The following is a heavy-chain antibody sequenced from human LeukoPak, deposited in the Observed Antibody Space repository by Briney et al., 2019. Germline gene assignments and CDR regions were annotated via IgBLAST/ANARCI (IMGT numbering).Heavy chain of an antibody. Sequence: GASVKVSCKASGGTFSNYAISWVRQAPGQGLEWMGRIIPILGIANYAQKFQGRVTITADKSTSTAYMELSSLRSEDTAVYYCARAKYCSGGSCYSGIRYWGQGTLVTVSS. CDR3: ARAKYCSGGSCYSGIRY. V-gene: IGHV1-69*04. CDR2: IIPILGIA. CDR1: GGTFSNYA. D-gene: IGHD2-15*01. J-gene: IGHJ4*02.